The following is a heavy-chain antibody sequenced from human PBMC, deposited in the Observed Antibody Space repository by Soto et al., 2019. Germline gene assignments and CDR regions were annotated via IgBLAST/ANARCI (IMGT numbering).Heavy chain of an antibody. D-gene: IGHD3-10*01. J-gene: IGHJ4*02. Sequence: GGSLRLSCAASGFTFSSYAMHWVRQAPGKGLEWVAVISYDGSNKYYADSVKGRFTISRDNSKNTLYLQMNSLRAEDTAVYYCARDGMVRGVIDYWGQGTLVTVSS. CDR2: ISYDGSNK. CDR3: ARDGMVRGVIDY. CDR1: GFTFSSYA. V-gene: IGHV3-30-3*01.